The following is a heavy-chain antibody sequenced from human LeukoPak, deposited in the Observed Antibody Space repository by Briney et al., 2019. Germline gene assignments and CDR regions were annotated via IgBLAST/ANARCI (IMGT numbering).Heavy chain of an antibody. Sequence: GGSLRLSCTTSGLTFSTSGLNWVRQAPGKGLEWVASIGPTGFDRYHADSIKGRFTISRDNANNFLYLQMDSLRAEDTAVYYCATETNGRHYDYWGQGTLLTLSS. V-gene: IGHV3-21*06. CDR3: ATETNGRHYDY. J-gene: IGHJ4*02. CDR2: IGPTGFDR. D-gene: IGHD1-14*01. CDR1: GLTFSTSG.